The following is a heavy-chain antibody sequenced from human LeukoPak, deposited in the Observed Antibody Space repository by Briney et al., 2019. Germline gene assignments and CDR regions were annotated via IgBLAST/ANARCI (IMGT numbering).Heavy chain of an antibody. Sequence: GGSLRLSCAASGFTFSSYAMHWVRQAPGKGLEWVAVISYDGSNKYYADSVKGRFTISRDNSENTLYLQMNSLRAEDTAVYYCAPRGPRSGPRKPTPNWFDPWGQGTLVTVSS. D-gene: IGHD3-10*01. CDR3: APRGPRSGPRKPTPNWFDP. J-gene: IGHJ5*02. V-gene: IGHV3-30-3*01. CDR1: GFTFSSYA. CDR2: ISYDGSNK.